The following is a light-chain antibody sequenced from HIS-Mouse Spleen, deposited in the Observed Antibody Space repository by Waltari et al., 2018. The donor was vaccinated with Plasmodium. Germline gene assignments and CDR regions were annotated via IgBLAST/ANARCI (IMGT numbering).Light chain of an antibody. CDR1: QSVSSSY. J-gene: IGKJ2*01. V-gene: IGKV3-20*01. CDR2: GAS. Sequence: EIVLTQSPGTLSLSPGERATLSCRARQSVSSSYLAWYQQKPSQAPRLLIYGASSRATRLPDRFSGSGSGTDFTLTISRLEPEDFAVYYWQQYGSSPYTFGQGTKLEIK. CDR3: QQYGSSPYT.